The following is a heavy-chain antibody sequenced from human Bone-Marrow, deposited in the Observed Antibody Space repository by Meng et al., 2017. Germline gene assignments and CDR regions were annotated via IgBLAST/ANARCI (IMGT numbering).Heavy chain of an antibody. J-gene: IGHJ6*02. CDR3: ARDYRFEDPLKLYYYYGMDV. D-gene: IGHD3-16*02. CDR1: GFTFSSYG. V-gene: IGHV3-33*01. Sequence: GGSLRLSCAASGFTFSSYGMHWVRQAPGKGLVWVAVIWYDGSNKYYADSVKGRFTISRDNSKNTLYLQMNSLRAEDTAVYYCARDYRFEDPLKLYYYYGMDVWGQGTTVTVSS. CDR2: IWYDGSNK.